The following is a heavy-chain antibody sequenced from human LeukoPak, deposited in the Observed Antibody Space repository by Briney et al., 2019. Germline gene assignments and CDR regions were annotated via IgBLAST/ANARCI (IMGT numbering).Heavy chain of an antibody. Sequence: GGSLRLSCGASGFTFSTYSMNWVRQAPGKGLEWVSSISSSSSYIYYADSVKGRFTISRDNAKNSLYLQMNSLRAEDTAVYYCARFHSSKYPPYYFDYWGQGTLVIVSS. V-gene: IGHV3-21*01. CDR2: ISSSSSYI. J-gene: IGHJ4*02. CDR1: GFTFSTYS. CDR3: ARFHSSKYPPYYFDY. D-gene: IGHD3-22*01.